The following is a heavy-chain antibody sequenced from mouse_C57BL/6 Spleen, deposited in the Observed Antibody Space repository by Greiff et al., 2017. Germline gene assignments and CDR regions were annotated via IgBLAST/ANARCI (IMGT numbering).Heavy chain of an antibody. J-gene: IGHJ2*01. CDR1: GYTFTRYW. CDR3: SRSNPSIYYPFDD. CDR2: IDPNSGGT. Sequence: VQLQQPGAELVKPGASVKLSCKASGYTFTRYWMHWVKQRPGRGLAWIGRIDPNSGGTKYNEKFKSKATLTVDKPSSTAYMQLSSLTSEDSAVYYCSRSNPSIYYPFDDWGQGTTLTVSS. V-gene: IGHV1-72*01. D-gene: IGHD1-1*01.